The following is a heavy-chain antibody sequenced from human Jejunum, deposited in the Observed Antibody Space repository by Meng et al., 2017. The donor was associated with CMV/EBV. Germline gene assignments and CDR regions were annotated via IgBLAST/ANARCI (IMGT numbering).Heavy chain of an antibody. D-gene: IGHD6-13*01. Sequence: CAASGFTFSLYEMNWVRQAPGKGLEWVSYISTNGSSIYYADSVKGRFTISRDNAKNSLYLQMNSLRAEDTAVYYCARDTAAAGIDYWGQGTVVTVSS. CDR3: ARDTAAAGIDY. CDR2: ISTNGSSI. J-gene: IGHJ4*02. V-gene: IGHV3-48*03. CDR1: GFTFSLYE.